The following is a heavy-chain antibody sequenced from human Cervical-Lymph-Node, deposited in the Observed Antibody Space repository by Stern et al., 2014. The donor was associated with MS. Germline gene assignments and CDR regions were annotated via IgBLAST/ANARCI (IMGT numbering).Heavy chain of an antibody. Sequence: VQLVESGGGVVQPGRSLRLSCAASGFTFSRYAMHWVRQAPGKGLEWVAVISYDGSNKYFADSVRGRFTISRDNSKNTLFLQMNNLRPEDTAVYHCARDRVEGDYVYYYGLDVWGQGTTVTVSS. CDR2: ISYDGSNK. J-gene: IGHJ6*02. CDR3: ARDRVEGDYVYYYGLDV. D-gene: IGHD4-17*01. V-gene: IGHV3-30-3*01. CDR1: GFTFSRYA.